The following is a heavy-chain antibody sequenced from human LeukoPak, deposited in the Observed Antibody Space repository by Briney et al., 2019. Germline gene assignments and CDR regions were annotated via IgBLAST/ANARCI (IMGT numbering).Heavy chain of an antibody. CDR3: AKVELALGGGQVDDY. V-gene: IGHV3-30*18. CDR2: MSYDGSNK. J-gene: IGHJ4*02. CDR1: GFTFSSYG. Sequence: PGGSLRLSCAASGFTFSSYGMHWVRQAPGKGLEWVAVMSYDGSNKYYADSVKGRFTISRDNSKNTLYLQMNSLRAEDTAVYYCAKVELALGGGQVDDYWGQGTLVTVSS. D-gene: IGHD1-26*01.